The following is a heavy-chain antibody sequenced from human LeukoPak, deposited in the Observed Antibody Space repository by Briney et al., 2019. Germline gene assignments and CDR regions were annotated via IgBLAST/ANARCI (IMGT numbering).Heavy chain of an antibody. Sequence: GESLKISFKGSGYRFTSYWIGWVRPMPGKGLEWMGIIYPGDSDTRYSPSFQGQVTISADKSISTAYLQWSSLKASDTAMYYCARRSNHSLDYWGQGTLVTVSS. CDR3: ARRSNHSLDY. D-gene: IGHD4-11*01. CDR2: IYPGDSDT. J-gene: IGHJ4*02. V-gene: IGHV5-51*01. CDR1: GYRFTSYW.